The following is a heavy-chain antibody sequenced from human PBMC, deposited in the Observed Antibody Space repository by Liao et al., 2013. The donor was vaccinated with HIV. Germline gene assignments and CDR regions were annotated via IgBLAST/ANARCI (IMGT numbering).Heavy chain of an antibody. CDR2: IYTSGST. CDR1: GGSISSYY. V-gene: IGHV4-4*07. Sequence: GGSISSYYWSWIRQPAGKGLEWIGRIYTSGSTNYNPSLKSRVTMSVDTSKNQFSLKLSSVTAADTAVYYCARDYREYCSSTSCYGRAYFQQWGQGTLVTVSS. J-gene: IGHJ1*01. D-gene: IGHD2-2*01. CDR3: ARDYREYCSSTSCYGRAYFQQ.